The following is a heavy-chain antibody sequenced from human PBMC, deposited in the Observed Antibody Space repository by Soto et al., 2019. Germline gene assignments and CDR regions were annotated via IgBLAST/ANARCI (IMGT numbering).Heavy chain of an antibody. Sequence: QITLNESGPTQVKPRQTLTLTCTFSGFSLTTSGVGVGWNRQSPGKAPEWLAHIYWDDDKRYSPSLKSRLTITKDTSKNQVVLTMADLDPADTVTYYCAHRVLRTVFGLVTTTAIYFDFWGQGTPVAVSS. D-gene: IGHD3-3*01. CDR3: AHRVLRTVFGLVTTTAIYFDF. V-gene: IGHV2-5*02. J-gene: IGHJ4*02. CDR2: IYWDDDK. CDR1: GFSLTTSGVG.